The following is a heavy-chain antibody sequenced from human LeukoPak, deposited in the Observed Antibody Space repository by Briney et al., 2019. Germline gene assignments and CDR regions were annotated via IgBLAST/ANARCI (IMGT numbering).Heavy chain of an antibody. CDR2: ISSSGSTI. J-gene: IGHJ4*02. D-gene: IGHD3-3*01. V-gene: IGHV3-11*01. Sequence: GGSLRLPCAASGFTFSDYYMSWIRQAPGKGLEWVSYISSSGSTIYYADSVKGRFTISRDNAKNSLYLQMNSLRAEDTAVYYCACHDFWSGSDYWGQGTLVTVSS. CDR3: ACHDFWSGSDY. CDR1: GFTFSDYY.